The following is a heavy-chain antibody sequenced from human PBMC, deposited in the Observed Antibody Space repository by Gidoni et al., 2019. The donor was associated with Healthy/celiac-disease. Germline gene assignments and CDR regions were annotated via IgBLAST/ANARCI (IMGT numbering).Heavy chain of an antibody. Sequence: QVQLQESGPGLVKPSGTLSLACTVAGGSICSYYWSWVRQPPGKGLEWIGYIYYSGSTNYNPSLKSRVTISVDTSKNQFSLKLSSVTAADTAVYYCARVRSTSPLRSEFDPWGQGTLVTVSS. CDR1: GGSICSYY. J-gene: IGHJ5*02. CDR2: IYYSGST. V-gene: IGHV4-59*01. CDR3: ARVRSTSPLRSEFDP. D-gene: IGHD2-2*01.